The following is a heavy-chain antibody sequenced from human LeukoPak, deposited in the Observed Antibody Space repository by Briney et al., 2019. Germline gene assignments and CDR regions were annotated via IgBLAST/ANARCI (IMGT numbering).Heavy chain of an antibody. CDR1: GYTFNNHY. D-gene: IGHD6-19*01. J-gene: IGHJ4*02. CDR2: INPSGGST. Sequence: GTSVKVSCKASGYTFNNHYMYWVRQAPGQGLEWMGVINPSGGSTSYAQTFQGRVTMTRDTSTRTVYMEVNSLRSEDTAVYYCARQGTYSSAIGKGYWGQGTLVTVSS. CDR3: ARQGTYSSAIGKGY. V-gene: IGHV1-46*02.